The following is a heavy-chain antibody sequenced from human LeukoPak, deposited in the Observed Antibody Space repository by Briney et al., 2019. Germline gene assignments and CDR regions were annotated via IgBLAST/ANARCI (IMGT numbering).Heavy chain of an antibody. V-gene: IGHV3-23*01. CDR2: ISGSGDYI. CDR3: ARSHGDYVTWFDP. Sequence: SGGSLRLSCQASGFTFSRHAMIWARHRPEKGREWGAGISGSGDYIDYPESVKGRVTISRDNAKNTLYLQMNSLRADDTAVYYCARSHGDYVTWFDPWGQGTLVTVSS. D-gene: IGHD4-17*01. J-gene: IGHJ5*02. CDR1: GFTFSRHA.